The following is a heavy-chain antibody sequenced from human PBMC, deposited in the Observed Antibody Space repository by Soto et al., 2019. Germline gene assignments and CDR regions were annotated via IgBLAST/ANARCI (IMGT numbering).Heavy chain of an antibody. D-gene: IGHD3-10*01. J-gene: IGHJ6*02. CDR1: GFTFSSYW. CDR2: IKQDGSEE. V-gene: IGHV3-7*01. CDR3: ARIASSGRGGDV. Sequence: EVQLVESGGGLVQPGGSLRLSCVDSGFTFSSYWMSWVRQAPVKGLEWVGNIKQDGSEENYVDSVKGRFTISRDNAKNSMYLQMNSLRAEDTAVYYCARIASSGRGGDVWGQVTTVVVSS.